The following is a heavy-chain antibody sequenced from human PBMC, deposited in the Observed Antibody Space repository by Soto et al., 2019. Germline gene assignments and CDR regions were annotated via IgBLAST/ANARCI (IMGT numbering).Heavy chain of an antibody. J-gene: IGHJ4*02. Sequence: ETLSLSCAVYGVSFSGYYWSWIRQPPGKGLELIGEINHSGSTNYNPSLKSRVTISLDTSKNQFSLKLSSVTAADTAVYYCARRDSSGPPLDYWGQGTLVTVSS. V-gene: IGHV4-34*01. CDR2: INHSGST. CDR1: GVSFSGYY. CDR3: ARRDSSGPPLDY. D-gene: IGHD3-22*01.